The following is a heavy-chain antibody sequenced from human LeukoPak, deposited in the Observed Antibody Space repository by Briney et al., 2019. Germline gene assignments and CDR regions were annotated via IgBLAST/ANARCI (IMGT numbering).Heavy chain of an antibody. V-gene: IGHV3-9*01. J-gene: IGHJ6*02. CDR1: GFTFDDYA. CDR3: AKGHYGMDV. CDR2: ISWNSGSI. Sequence: GGSLRLSCAASGFTFDDYAMHWVRQAPGKGLEWVSGISWNSGSIGYADSVRSRFTISRDNAKNSLYLQMNSLRAEDTALYYCAKGHYGMDVWGQGTTVTVSS.